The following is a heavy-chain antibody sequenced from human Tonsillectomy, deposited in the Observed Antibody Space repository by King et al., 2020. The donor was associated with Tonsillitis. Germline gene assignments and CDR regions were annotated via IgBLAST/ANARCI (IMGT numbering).Heavy chain of an antibody. J-gene: IGHJ4*02. Sequence: VQLVESGGGLVPPGGSLRLSCAASGFPFSAHWMAWARQVPGKGLEWVANIKHDGSDKYYVDSMEGRFSISKDDAKNSEYLQMNSLRVEDTAVYYCGRANWGRIDYWGQGALVIVSS. V-gene: IGHV3-7*01. CDR3: GRANWGRIDY. D-gene: IGHD7-27*01. CDR2: IKHDGSDK. CDR1: GFPFSAHW.